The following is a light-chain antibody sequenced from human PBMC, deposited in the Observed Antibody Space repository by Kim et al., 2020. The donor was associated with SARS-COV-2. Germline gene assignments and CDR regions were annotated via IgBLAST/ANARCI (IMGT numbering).Light chain of an antibody. J-gene: IGLJ1*01. V-gene: IGLV2-11*03. CDR3: CSYAGTYSYV. Sequence: GQTITISCTGSSSDVGGFNYVSWYQQHPVKAPKLIIYDVSNQPSGVPDRFSGSKSDNMASLTISGLQAEDEADYYCCSYAGTYSYVFGTGTKVTVL. CDR2: DVS. CDR1: SSDVGGFNY.